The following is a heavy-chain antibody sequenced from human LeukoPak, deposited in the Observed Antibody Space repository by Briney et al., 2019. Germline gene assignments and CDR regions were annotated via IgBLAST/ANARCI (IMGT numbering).Heavy chain of an antibody. V-gene: IGHV3-21*01. CDR2: ISSRSSYI. J-gene: IGHJ4*02. D-gene: IGHD1-14*01. Sequence: GGSLRLSCAASLFTFSDYSMNWVRQAPGKGLEWVSSISSRSSYIYYADSVKGRFTISRDNAKNSLYLQMNSLRAEDTAVYYCARVGPPPINIFDYWGQGTLVTVSS. CDR1: LFTFSDYS. CDR3: ARVGPPPINIFDY.